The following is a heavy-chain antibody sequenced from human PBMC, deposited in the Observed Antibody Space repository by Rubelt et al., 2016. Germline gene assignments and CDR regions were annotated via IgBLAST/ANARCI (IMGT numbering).Heavy chain of an antibody. D-gene: IGHD5-12*01. V-gene: IGHV4-39*01. CDR1: GGSITSSTDY. CDR3: ARLQCGYNWKYFES. J-gene: IGHJ4*02. CDR2: IHSGGLS. Sequence: QVQLQESGPGLVKPSETLSLTCTVSGGSITSSTDYWGWIRQPPGKGLEWIGSIHSGGLSCFNPSLEHRPSISVETSENKFSLRLTSVTASDTAVYYCARLQCGYNWKYFESWGQGSLVTVSS.